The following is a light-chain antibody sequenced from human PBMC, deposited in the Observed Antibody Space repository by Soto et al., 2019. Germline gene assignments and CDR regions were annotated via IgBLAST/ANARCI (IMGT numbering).Light chain of an antibody. V-gene: IGLV2-8*01. CDR2: EVS. CDR1: GSDVGGYNY. CDR3: SSYAGNNNVV. J-gene: IGLJ2*01. Sequence: QSVLTQPPSASGSPGQSVTISCTGTGSDVGGYNYVSWYQQHPGKAPKLMIYEVSKRPSGVPDRFSGSKSGNTASLTVSGLQAEDEADYYCSSYAGNNNVVFGGGTQLTVL.